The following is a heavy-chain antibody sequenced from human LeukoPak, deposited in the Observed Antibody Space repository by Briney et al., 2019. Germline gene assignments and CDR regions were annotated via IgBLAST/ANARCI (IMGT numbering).Heavy chain of an antibody. CDR1: GFTFSSYS. CDR3: ARDDASGFDAFDI. CDR2: ISSSSSTI. J-gene: IGHJ3*02. D-gene: IGHD3-22*01. V-gene: IGHV3-48*01. Sequence: GGSLRLSCAASGFTFSSYSMNWVRQAPGKGLEWVSYISSSSSTIYYADSVKGRFTISRDNSKNTLYLQMNSLRAEDTAVYYCARDDASGFDAFDIWGQGTMVTVSS.